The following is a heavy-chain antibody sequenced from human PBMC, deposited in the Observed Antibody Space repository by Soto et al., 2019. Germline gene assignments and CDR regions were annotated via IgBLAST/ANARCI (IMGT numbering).Heavy chain of an antibody. J-gene: IGHJ4*02. CDR1: GFSFSSYA. CDR2: ISYDGRNE. Sequence: GGSLRLSCAASGFSFSSYAMHWVRQAPGKGLEWLSFISYDGRNEYYADSVKGRFTVSRDSSKDTLYLQINILRREDTAVYYCARDGCPNGVCFNDYWGQGTLVTVSS. D-gene: IGHD2-8*01. CDR3: ARDGCPNGVCFNDY. V-gene: IGHV3-30*04.